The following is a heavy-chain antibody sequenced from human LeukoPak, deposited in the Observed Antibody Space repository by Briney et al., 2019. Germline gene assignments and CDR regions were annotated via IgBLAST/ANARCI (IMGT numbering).Heavy chain of an antibody. D-gene: IGHD2-2*01. J-gene: IGHJ4*02. Sequence: PGGSLRLSCVASGFNISSYVMSWVRQAPGKGLEWVSIIRRSGGDTHYVDSVKGRFTISRDNSKNTLFLQGNSLRAEDTAVYYCAKGRAVEDEKTFDYWGQGTLVTVSS. CDR3: AKGRAVEDEKTFDY. CDR2: IRRSGGDT. V-gene: IGHV3-23*01. CDR1: GFNISSYV.